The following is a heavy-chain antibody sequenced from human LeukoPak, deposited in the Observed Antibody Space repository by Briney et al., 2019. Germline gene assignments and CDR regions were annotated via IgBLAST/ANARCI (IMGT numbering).Heavy chain of an antibody. J-gene: IGHJ4*02. D-gene: IGHD2-2*01. CDR3: ASDIVVVPAAPTTFGY. V-gene: IGHV1-2*02. CDR1: GYTFTGYY. CDR2: INPNSGGT. Sequence: ASVKVSCKASGYTFTGYYMHWVRQAPGQGLEWMGWINPNSGGTNYAQKFQGRVTMTRDTSISTAYMELSRLRSDDTAVYYCASDIVVVPAAPTTFGYWGQGTLVTVSS.